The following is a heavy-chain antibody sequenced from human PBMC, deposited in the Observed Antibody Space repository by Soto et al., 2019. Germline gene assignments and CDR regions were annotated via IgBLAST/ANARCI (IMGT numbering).Heavy chain of an antibody. CDR3: AKVPHPPILLSGGPDDAFDI. V-gene: IGHV3-23*04. CDR1: GFTFSSYA. CDR2: ISGSGGST. J-gene: IGHJ3*02. D-gene: IGHD2-2*02. Sequence: EVQLVESGGGLVKPGGSLRLSCAASGFTFSSYAMSWVRQAPGKGLEWVSAISGSGGSTYYADSVKGRFTISRDNSKNTLYLQMNSLRAEDTAVYYCAKVPHPPILLSGGPDDAFDIWGQGTMVTVSS.